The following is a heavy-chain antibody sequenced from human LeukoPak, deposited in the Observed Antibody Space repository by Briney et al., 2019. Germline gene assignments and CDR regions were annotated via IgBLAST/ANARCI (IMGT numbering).Heavy chain of an antibody. D-gene: IGHD3-22*01. Sequence: PGGSLRLSCAASGFTFSSYSMTWVRQAPGKGLEWLSYISSSSSTIFYADSVKGRFTISRDNAKNALYLQMNSLRAEDTAVYYCARDEYYDSGGYTSWGQGTLVTVSS. CDR3: ARDEYYDSGGYTS. CDR1: GFTFSSYS. V-gene: IGHV3-48*01. J-gene: IGHJ4*02. CDR2: ISSSSSTI.